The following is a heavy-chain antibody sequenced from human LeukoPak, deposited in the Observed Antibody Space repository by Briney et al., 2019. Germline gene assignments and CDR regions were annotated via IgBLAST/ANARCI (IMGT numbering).Heavy chain of an antibody. V-gene: IGHV3-7*01. Sequence: GGSLRLSCAASGITFSSYWMSWFRQAPGKGLQWVANMNRDGGESHYVDSVKGRFTISRDNAKRILFLQMNSLRDDDTAVYYCARDLCSSTICYTNYYYYGMDVWGQGTTVTVSS. CDR1: GITFSSYW. J-gene: IGHJ6*02. D-gene: IGHD2-2*02. CDR3: ARDLCSSTICYTNYYYYGMDV. CDR2: MNRDGGES.